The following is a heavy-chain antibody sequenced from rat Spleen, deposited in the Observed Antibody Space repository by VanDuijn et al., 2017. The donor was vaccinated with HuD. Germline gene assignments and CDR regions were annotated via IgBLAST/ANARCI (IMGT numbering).Heavy chain of an antibody. CDR1: GFNFNDYW. V-gene: IGHV5-19*01. CDR2: ISPSGGST. D-gene: IGHD1-1*01. J-gene: IGHJ2*01. CDR3: ATRVITTGDY. Sequence: EVQLVESGGGLVQPGRSMKLSCAASGFNFNDYWMGWVRQAPGKGLEWVASISPSGGSTYYRDSVKGRFTISRDNAKSTLYLQMDSLRSEDTATYYCATRVITTGDYWGVGVMVTVSS.